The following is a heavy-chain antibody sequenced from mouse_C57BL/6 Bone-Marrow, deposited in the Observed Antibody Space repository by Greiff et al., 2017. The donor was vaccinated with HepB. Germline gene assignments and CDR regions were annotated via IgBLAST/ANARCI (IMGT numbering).Heavy chain of an antibody. CDR2: ISSGGDYI. J-gene: IGHJ1*03. Sequence: EVKLMESGEGLVKPGGSLKLSCAASGFTFSSYAMSWVRQTPEKRLEWVAYISSGGDYIYYADTVKGRFTISRDNAKNNLYLQMSHLKSEDTAMYYCARDFGGYWYFDVWGTGTTVTVSS. V-gene: IGHV5S21*01. D-gene: IGHD1-1*02. CDR3: ARDFGGYWYFDV. CDR1: GFTFSSYA.